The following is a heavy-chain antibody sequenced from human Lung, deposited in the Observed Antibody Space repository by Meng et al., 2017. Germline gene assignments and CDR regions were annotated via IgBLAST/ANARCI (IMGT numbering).Heavy chain of an antibody. D-gene: IGHD5-18*01. CDR1: GDSISSSNYY. CDR3: ARHKGHSYGYVYFDY. J-gene: IGHJ4*02. CDR2: MYYSGNI. Sequence: QLQLQESGPGLVRPSETLSLLCTVSGDSISSSNYYWGWIRQPPGKGLEWIGSMYYSGNIYYNPSLKSRVTISVDTSKNQFSLKVSSVTAADTAVFYCARHKGHSYGYVYFDYWGQGTLVTVSS. V-gene: IGHV4-39*01.